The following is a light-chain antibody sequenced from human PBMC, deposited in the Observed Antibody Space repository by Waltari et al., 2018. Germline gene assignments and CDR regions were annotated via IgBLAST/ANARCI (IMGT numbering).Light chain of an antibody. Sequence: DIQMTESPSSLSAVVGDRGTITCRASQSIGNYLNWYQQKPGKAPQLLIYSASSLQREVPSRFSGRGSGTEFSLTISGLQPDDFATYYCQESYSSPPSTFGQGTKVDIK. CDR2: SAS. CDR1: QSIGNY. V-gene: IGKV1-39*01. CDR3: QESYSSPPST. J-gene: IGKJ1*01.